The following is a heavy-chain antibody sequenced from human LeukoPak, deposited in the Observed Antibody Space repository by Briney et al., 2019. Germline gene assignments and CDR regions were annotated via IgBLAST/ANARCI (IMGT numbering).Heavy chain of an antibody. CDR2: IDHRGDT. CDR1: GGSFSRYY. CDR3: ARGATISETGYFDF. D-gene: IGHD5-24*01. V-gene: IGHV4-34*01. J-gene: IGHJ4*03. Sequence: PSEILSLTCAVYGGSFSRYYWSWIRQSPGKGLEWIAEIDHRGDTNYNPSVKSRVTISVDTSKSQFSLKVRSLSAADTAVYYCARGATISETGYFDFWGQGILVTVSS.